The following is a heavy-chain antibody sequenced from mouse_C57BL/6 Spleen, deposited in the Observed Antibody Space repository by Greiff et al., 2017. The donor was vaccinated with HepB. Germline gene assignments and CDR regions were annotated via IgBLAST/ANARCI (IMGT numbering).Heavy chain of an antibody. D-gene: IGHD1-1*01. Sequence: QVHVKQPGAELVKPGASVKMSCKASGYTFTSYWITWVKQRPGQGLEWIGDIYPGSGSTNYNEKFKSKATLTVDTSSSTAYMQLSSLTSEDSAVYYCARGYYGSSFYFDYWGQGTTLTVSS. J-gene: IGHJ2*01. V-gene: IGHV1-55*01. CDR2: IYPGSGST. CDR3: ARGYYGSSFYFDY. CDR1: GYTFTSYW.